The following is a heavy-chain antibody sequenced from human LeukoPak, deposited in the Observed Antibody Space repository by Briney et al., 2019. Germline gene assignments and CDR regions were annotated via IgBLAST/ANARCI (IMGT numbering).Heavy chain of an antibody. Sequence: ASVKVSCKASGYTFTSYGNSWVRQAPGQGLEWMGWISAYNGNTNYAQKLQGRVTMTTDTSTSTAYMELRSLRSDDTAVYYCARPQYDYVWGSYRLDYWGQGTLVTVSS. V-gene: IGHV1-18*01. CDR3: ARPQYDYVWGSYRLDY. J-gene: IGHJ4*02. D-gene: IGHD3-16*02. CDR1: GYTFTSYG. CDR2: ISAYNGNT.